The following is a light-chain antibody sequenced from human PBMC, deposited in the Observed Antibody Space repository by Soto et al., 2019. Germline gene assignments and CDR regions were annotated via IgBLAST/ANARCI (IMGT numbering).Light chain of an antibody. Sequence: QSARTQPPSATGAPGQSVTIPCNGTSSDVGGYDYVSWYQQHPGKAPELIIYEVNKRPSGVPDRFSGSKSGNMASLTVSGLQAEDEADYYCNSYSGSNNFVVFGTGTKVTVL. CDR2: EVN. CDR1: SSDVGGYDY. J-gene: IGLJ1*01. V-gene: IGLV2-8*01. CDR3: NSYSGSNNFVV.